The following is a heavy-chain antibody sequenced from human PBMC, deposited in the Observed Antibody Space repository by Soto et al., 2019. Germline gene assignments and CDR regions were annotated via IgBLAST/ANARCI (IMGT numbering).Heavy chain of an antibody. Sequence: PSETLSLTCTVSGGFIRGSDYYWGWIRQPPGKGLEWIGNIYYSGTSYSYPSLKGRVTMSVDTSKNQFSLKLSSVTAADTAVYYCARTYDGSGPNSGGYAFDIWGQGTMVTVSS. J-gene: IGHJ3*02. CDR2: IYYSGTS. CDR3: ARTYDGSGPNSGGYAFDI. CDR1: GGFIRGSDYY. D-gene: IGHD3-22*01. V-gene: IGHV4-39*01.